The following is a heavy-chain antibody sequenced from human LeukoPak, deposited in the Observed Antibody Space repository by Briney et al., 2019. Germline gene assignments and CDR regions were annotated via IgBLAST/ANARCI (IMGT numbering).Heavy chain of an antibody. Sequence: PGGSLRLSCAASGFTFSSYWMSWVRQAPGKGLEWVANIKQDGSEKYYVDSVKGRFTISRDNAKNSLYLQMNSLRAEDTAVYYCARASYSGYPGVFDYWGQGTLVTVSS. J-gene: IGHJ4*02. D-gene: IGHD5-12*01. CDR3: ARASYSGYPGVFDY. CDR1: GFTFSSYW. CDR2: IKQDGSEK. V-gene: IGHV3-7*01.